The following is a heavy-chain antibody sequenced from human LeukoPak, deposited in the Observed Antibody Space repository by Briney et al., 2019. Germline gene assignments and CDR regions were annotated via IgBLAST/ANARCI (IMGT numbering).Heavy chain of an antibody. Sequence: SETLSLTCAVYGGSFSGYYWSWIRQPPGKGLEWIGEINHSGSTNYNPSLKSRVTISVDTSKNQFSLKLSSVTAADTAVYYCARSIGAVGSGYFDYWGQGTLVTVSS. J-gene: IGHJ4*02. CDR3: ARSIGAVGSGYFDY. V-gene: IGHV4-34*01. CDR2: INHSGST. D-gene: IGHD6-13*01. CDR1: GGSFSGYY.